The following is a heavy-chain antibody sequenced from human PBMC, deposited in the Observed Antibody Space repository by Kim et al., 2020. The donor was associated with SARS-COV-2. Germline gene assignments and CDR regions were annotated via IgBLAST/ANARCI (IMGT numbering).Heavy chain of an antibody. Sequence: GGSLRLSCAASGFDFNTYGMTWVRQAPGTGLEWVSGISASGATTDYAESVKGRFTISRDNIQDMMQLQMNSLRVEDAGMYYCAKIFGSW. CDR2: ISASGATT. CDR3: AKIFGS. CDR1: GFDFNTYG. J-gene: IGHJ5*01. V-gene: IGHV3-23*01.